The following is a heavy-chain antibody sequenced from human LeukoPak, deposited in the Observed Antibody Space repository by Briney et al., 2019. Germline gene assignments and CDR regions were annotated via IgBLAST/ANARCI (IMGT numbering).Heavy chain of an antibody. CDR2: IIPILGIA. J-gene: IGHJ6*02. D-gene: IGHD3-10*01. CDR1: GGTFSSYT. V-gene: IGHV1-69*02. Sequence: ASVKVSCKASGGTFSSYTISWVRQAPGQGLEWMGRIIPILGIANYAQKFQGRVTITADKSTSTAYMELSSLRSEDTAVYYCARGVGTEYYYYGMDVWGQGTLVTVSS. CDR3: ARGVGTEYYYYGMDV.